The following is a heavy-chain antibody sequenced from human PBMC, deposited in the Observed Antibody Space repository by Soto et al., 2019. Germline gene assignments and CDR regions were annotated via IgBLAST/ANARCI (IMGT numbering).Heavy chain of an antibody. CDR1: GFTFSSFG. CDR2: ISYDGSLK. Sequence: QVQLVESGGGVVQPGRSLRLSCAASGFTFSSFGMHWVRQASGKGLEWVAVISYDGSLKRYADSVKGRFTMSRDNSRNTLYLQMNSLTAEDTAVYYCAQRIAEVGLIDSWGQGTLVTVSS. V-gene: IGHV3-30*18. J-gene: IGHJ4*02. D-gene: IGHD6-13*01. CDR3: AQRIAEVGLIDS.